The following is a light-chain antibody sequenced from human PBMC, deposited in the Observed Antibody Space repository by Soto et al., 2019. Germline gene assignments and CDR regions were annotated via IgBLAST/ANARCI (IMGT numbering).Light chain of an antibody. Sequence: QSVLTQPPSVSGAPGQRVTISCTGSSSNIGAGYDVHWYQQLPGTAPKLLIYGNSNRPSGVPDRFSGSKSGTSAFLAITGLQAEDEADYYCQSYDSSLSGSVFGGGTKRTVL. V-gene: IGLV1-40*01. J-gene: IGLJ3*02. CDR2: GNS. CDR1: SSNIGAGYD. CDR3: QSYDSSLSGSV.